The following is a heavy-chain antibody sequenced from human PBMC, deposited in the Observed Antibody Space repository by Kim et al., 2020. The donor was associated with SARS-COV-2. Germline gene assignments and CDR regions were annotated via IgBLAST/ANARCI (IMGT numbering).Heavy chain of an antibody. V-gene: IGHV3-30*09. J-gene: IGHJ4*02. CDR3: AREPYSSGSPPYFDY. Sequence: DSVKGRFANSRDNSKHTLYRQMNSQRAEDTAVYYCAREPYSSGSPPYFDYWGQGTLVTVSS. D-gene: IGHD6-19*01.